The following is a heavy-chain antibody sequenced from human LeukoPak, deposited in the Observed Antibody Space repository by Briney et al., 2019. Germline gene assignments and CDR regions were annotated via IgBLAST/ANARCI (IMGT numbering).Heavy chain of an antibody. Sequence: GGSLRLSCAASGFTFSSYSMNWVRQAPGKGLEWVSYISSSSSTIYYADSVKGRFTISRDNVKHSLYLQMNSLRAEDTALYYCARDPGDSYGYGLAYWGQGTLVTVSS. D-gene: IGHD5-18*01. V-gene: IGHV3-48*01. CDR2: ISSSSSTI. CDR3: ARDPGDSYGYGLAY. J-gene: IGHJ4*02. CDR1: GFTFSSYS.